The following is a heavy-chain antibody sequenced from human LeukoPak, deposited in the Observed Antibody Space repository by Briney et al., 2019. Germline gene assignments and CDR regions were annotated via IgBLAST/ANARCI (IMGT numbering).Heavy chain of an antibody. V-gene: IGHV1-69*04. CDR1: GGTFSSYT. D-gene: IGHD6-19*01. CDR3: ARDPNSGWYDY. Sequence: ASVKVSCKASGGTFSSYTISWVRQAPGQGLEWMGRIIPILGIANYAQKFQGRVTITADKSTSTAYMELSSLRSEDTAVYYCARDPNSGWYDYWGQGTLATVSS. J-gene: IGHJ4*02. CDR2: IIPILGIA.